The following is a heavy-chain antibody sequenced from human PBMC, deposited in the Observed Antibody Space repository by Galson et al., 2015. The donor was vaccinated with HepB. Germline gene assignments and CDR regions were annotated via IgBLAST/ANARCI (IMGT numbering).Heavy chain of an antibody. J-gene: IGHJ6*02. V-gene: IGHV1-46*01. CDR2: INPSGGST. CDR3: ARVPIAGTTHYYYGMDV. D-gene: IGHD1-7*01. Sequence: SVKVSCKASGYTFTSYYMHWVRQAPGQGLEWMGIINPSGGSTSYAQKFQGRVTMTRDTSTSTVYMELSSLRSEDTAVYYCARVPIAGTTHYYYGMDVWGQGTTVTVSS. CDR1: GYTFTSYY.